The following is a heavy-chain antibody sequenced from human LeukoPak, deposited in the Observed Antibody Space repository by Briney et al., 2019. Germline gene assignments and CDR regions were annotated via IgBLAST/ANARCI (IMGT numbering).Heavy chain of an antibody. J-gene: IGHJ5*02. CDR1: GYTFTTYW. CDR3: ARLVHGSGSYYNVRYWFDP. CDR2: VSPGDSDT. Sequence: GESLKISCKGSGYTFTTYWIGWVRQMPGKGLEWMGIVSPGDSDTRYSPSFQGQVTISADKSIRTAYLQWSSLKASDTAMYYCARLVHGSGSYYNVRYWFDPWGQGTLVTVSS. D-gene: IGHD3-10*01. V-gene: IGHV5-51*01.